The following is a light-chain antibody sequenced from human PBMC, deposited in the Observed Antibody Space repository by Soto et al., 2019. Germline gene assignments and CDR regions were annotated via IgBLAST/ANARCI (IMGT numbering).Light chain of an antibody. V-gene: IGKV1-39*01. J-gene: IGKJ1*01. CDR3: QQSYSTPWT. CDR1: QSISSD. CDR2: AAS. Sequence: DIQMTQSPSSLSASVGDRVTITCRASQSISSDLNWYQQKPGKAPKLLIYAASSLQSGVPSRFSGRGSGTDFTLTISSLQPEDFATYFCQQSYSTPWTFGQGTKVEIK.